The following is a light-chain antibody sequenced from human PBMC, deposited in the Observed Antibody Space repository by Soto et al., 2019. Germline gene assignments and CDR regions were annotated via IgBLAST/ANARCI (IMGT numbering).Light chain of an antibody. CDR3: QQYNSYSST. V-gene: IGKV1-5*03. CDR2: KAS. CDR1: QSISNW. Sequence: DIQMTQSPSTLSASVGDRVTITCRASQSISNWLAWYQQKPGKAPKLLVYKASSLESGVPSRFSGSGSGTEFTLTVSSLQPYDFATYYCQQYNSYSSTFGQGTKVEI. J-gene: IGKJ1*01.